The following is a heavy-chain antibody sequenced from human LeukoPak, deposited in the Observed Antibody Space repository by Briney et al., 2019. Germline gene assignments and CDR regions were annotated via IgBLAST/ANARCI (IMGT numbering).Heavy chain of an antibody. J-gene: IGHJ6*03. CDR1: GYTFTSYD. CDR2: MNPNSGNT. Sequence: GASVKVFCKASGYTFTSYDINWGRQATGQRLEWMGWMNPNSGNTGYAQKFQGRVTMTRNTSISTAYIELSSLRSEDTAVYYCARGNRYRWLGHYYYYYMDVWGKGTTVTVSS. D-gene: IGHD3-22*01. V-gene: IGHV1-8*01. CDR3: ARGNRYRWLGHYYYYYMDV.